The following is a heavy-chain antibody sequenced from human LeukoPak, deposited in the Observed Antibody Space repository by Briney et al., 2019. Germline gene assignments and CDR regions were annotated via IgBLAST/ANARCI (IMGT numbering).Heavy chain of an antibody. CDR2: ISYDGSNK. J-gene: IGHJ6*03. D-gene: IGHD3-3*01. CDR1: GFTFSSYA. CDR3: ARYDFWSGQKGPYYYYYMDV. V-gene: IGHV3-30-3*01. Sequence: GGSLRLSCAASGFTFSSYAMHWVRQAPGKGLEWVAVISYDGSNKYYADSVKGRFTISRDNSKNTLYLQMNSLRAEDTAVYYCARYDFWSGQKGPYYYYYMDVWGKGTTVTVSS.